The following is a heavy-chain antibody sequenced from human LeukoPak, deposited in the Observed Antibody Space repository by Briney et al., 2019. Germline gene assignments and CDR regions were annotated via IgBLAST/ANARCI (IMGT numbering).Heavy chain of an antibody. Sequence: GASARVSCKASGYTFTSYGISWVRQAPGQGLEWMGWISAYNGNTNYAQKLQGRVTMTTDTSTSTAYIELRSLRSDDTAVYYCARDQYGDGYPSGYFDYWGQGTLVTVSS. J-gene: IGHJ4*02. CDR3: ARDQYGDGYPSGYFDY. CDR2: ISAYNGNT. V-gene: IGHV1-18*01. CDR1: GYTFTSYG. D-gene: IGHD5-24*01.